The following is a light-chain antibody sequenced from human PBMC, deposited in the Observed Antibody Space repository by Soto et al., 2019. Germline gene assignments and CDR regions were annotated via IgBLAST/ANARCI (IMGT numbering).Light chain of an antibody. CDR1: SSDVGAYDH. CDR2: EVT. V-gene: IGLV2-8*01. CDR3: SSDAGNYNYV. Sequence: QSVLTQPPSASGSHGQSVTIPCTGTSSDVGAYDHVSWYQQHPGKAPKLMIYEVTKRPAGVPDRFTGSKSGNTASLTVSGLQAEDEADYFCSSDAGNYNYVFGTGTKLTVL. J-gene: IGLJ1*01.